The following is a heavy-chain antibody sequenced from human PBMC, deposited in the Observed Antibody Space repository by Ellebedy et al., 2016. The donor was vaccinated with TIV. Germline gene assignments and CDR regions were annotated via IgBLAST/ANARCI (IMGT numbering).Heavy chain of an antibody. V-gene: IGHV3-30-3*01. CDR2: ISYDGINK. Sequence: PGGSLRLSCAASGFTFSAHAMHWVRQAPGKGLKWVAVISYDGINKWYADSVKGRFTISRDNSKNTLYLQMNSLRAEDTAVYYCAKDYSGLRGLDVWGQGTTVTVSS. D-gene: IGHD5-12*01. CDR3: AKDYSGLRGLDV. CDR1: GFTFSAHA. J-gene: IGHJ6*02.